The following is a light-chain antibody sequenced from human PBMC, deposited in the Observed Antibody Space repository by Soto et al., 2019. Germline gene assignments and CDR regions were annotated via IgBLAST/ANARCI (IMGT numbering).Light chain of an antibody. CDR3: QQYGSSGT. Sequence: ETELSQSPGTLSLCPGERDTLPCRASQSVSSSYLAWYQQKPGQAPRLLIYGASNRATGIPDRFSGSGSGTDFTLTISRLEPEDFAVYYCQQYGSSGTFGQGTKV. J-gene: IGKJ1*01. CDR1: QSVSSSY. V-gene: IGKV3-20*01. CDR2: GAS.